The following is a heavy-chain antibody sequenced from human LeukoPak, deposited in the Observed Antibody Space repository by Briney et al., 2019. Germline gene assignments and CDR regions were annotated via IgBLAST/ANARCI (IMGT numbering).Heavy chain of an antibody. J-gene: IGHJ6*02. D-gene: IGHD3/OR15-3a*01. CDR2: LGSAGDK. CDR3: ARAKRETSTRPWTSGMDV. V-gene: IGHV3-13*01. Sequence: GGSLRLSCAASGFTLSDYDIHWVRQAIGKGLDWVSGLGSAGDKYHAGSERGRFTISKEDAENSVYLQMNGLRPEDTAIYYCARAKRETSTRPWTSGMDVWGQETTVTVSS. CDR1: GFTLSDYD.